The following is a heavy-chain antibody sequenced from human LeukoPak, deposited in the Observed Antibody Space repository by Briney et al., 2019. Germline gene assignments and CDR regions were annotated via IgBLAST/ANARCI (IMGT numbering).Heavy chain of an antibody. J-gene: IGHJ3*02. CDR1: GYSITSYW. CDR3: ARHSEGFWSGYYTGGAFDI. D-gene: IGHD3-3*01. V-gene: IGHV5-51*01. Sequence: GAPLHICCNASGYSITSYWICWVRQMPRKGLEWMGIIYPGDSDTRYNPSFQGQVTISADESISTSSLQWSSLKAADTAMYYCARHSEGFWSGYYTGGAFDIWGQGTMVTVSS. CDR2: IYPGDSDT.